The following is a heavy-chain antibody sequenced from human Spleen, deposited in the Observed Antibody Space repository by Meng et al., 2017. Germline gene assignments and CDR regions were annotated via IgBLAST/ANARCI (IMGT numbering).Heavy chain of an antibody. CDR2: INHSGST. J-gene: IGHJ4*02. CDR1: GGSFSDYY. V-gene: IGHV4-34*01. CDR3: ARGPTTMAHDFDY. Sequence: QGRLRQWGEGLLKASEPLSLSCVVSGGSFSDYYWSWIRQPPGKGLEWIGEINHSGSTNYNPSLESRATISVDTSQNNLSLKLSSVTAADSAVYYCARGPTTMAHDFDYWGQGTLVTVSS. D-gene: IGHD4-11*01.